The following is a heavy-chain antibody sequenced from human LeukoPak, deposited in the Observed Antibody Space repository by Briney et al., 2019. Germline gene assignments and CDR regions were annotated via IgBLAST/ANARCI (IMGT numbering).Heavy chain of an antibody. CDR2: ISGSGANT. CDR3: AQEPRLFYHIFATDA. CDR1: GFTFSTYA. Sequence: PGGSLRLSCAASGFTFSTYAMSWVRQAPGKGLEWVSTISGSGANTYYADSVRGRFTISRDNSKNTLYLHMNSLRAEDTAVYYSAQEPRLFYHIFATDACGQGTTDTVSS. D-gene: IGHD1-14*01. J-gene: IGHJ6*02. V-gene: IGHV3-23*01.